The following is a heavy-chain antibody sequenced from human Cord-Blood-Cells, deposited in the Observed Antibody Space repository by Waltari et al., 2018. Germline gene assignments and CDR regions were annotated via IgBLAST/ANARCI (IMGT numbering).Heavy chain of an antibody. J-gene: IGHJ4*02. Sequence: QLQLQESGPGLVKPSETLSLTCTVSGGSISSSSYYWGWIRQPPGKGLEWIGSIYYSGSTYYNPSLKSRVTISVDTSKNQFSLKLSSVTAADTAVYYCAGYSSSSGFDYWGQGTLVTVSS. CDR2: IYYSGST. CDR3: AGYSSSSGFDY. CDR1: GGSISSSSYY. V-gene: IGHV4-39*01. D-gene: IGHD6-6*01.